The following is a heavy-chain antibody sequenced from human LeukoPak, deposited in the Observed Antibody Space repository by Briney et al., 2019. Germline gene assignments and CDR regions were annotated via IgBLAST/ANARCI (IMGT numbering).Heavy chain of an antibody. CDR1: GGSITSHY. D-gene: IGHD6-19*01. J-gene: IGHJ3*02. CDR3: ARDEAYSSGSDAFDI. CDR2: IYYSGRT. V-gene: IGHV4-59*11. Sequence: SETLSLTCTVFGGSITSHYWSWIRQAPGKGLEWIGFIYYSGRTKYNPSLKSRVTISVDTSKNQFSLKLSSVTAADTAVYYCARDEAYSSGSDAFDIWGQGTMVTVSS.